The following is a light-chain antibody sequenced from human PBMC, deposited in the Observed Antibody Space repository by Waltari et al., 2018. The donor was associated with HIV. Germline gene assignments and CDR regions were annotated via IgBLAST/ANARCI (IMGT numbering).Light chain of an antibody. V-gene: IGKV3-11*01. CDR1: QSVGSY. J-gene: IGKJ4*01. CDR3: QQRRNWPPSLT. Sequence: LLTQSTATLTLCPRERPTLSGRASQSVGSYLAWYQHKPGQAPRLLIYDASNRASGIPARFSGSGSGTDFTLNISRLEPEDFAVYYCQQRRNWPPSLTFGGGTKVEIK. CDR2: DAS.